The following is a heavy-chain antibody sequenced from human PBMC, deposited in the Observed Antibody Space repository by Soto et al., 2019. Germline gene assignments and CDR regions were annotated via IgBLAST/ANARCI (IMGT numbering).Heavy chain of an antibody. CDR1: GGTFSSYA. V-gene: IGHV1-69*13. D-gene: IGHD5-18*01. Sequence: SVKVSCKASGGTFSSYAISWVRQAPGQGLEWMGGIIPIFGTANYAQKFQGRATITADESTSTAYMELSSLRSEDTAVYYCARDRAGTAMGRVYYFDYWGQGTLVTVSS. CDR2: IIPIFGTA. J-gene: IGHJ4*02. CDR3: ARDRAGTAMGRVYYFDY.